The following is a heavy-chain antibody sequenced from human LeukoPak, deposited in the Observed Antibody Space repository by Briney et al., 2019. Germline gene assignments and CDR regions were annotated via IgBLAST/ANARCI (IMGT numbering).Heavy chain of an antibody. D-gene: IGHD3-22*01. V-gene: IGHV3-30*18. CDR1: GFTFSSYG. CDR2: ISYDGSNK. CDR3: AKDQAYYYDSSGYRPDY. Sequence: GRSLRLSCAASGFTFSSYGMHWVRQAPGKGLEWVAVISYDGSNKYYADSVKGRFTISRDNSKNTLYLQMNSLRAEDTAVYCCAKDQAYYYDSSGYRPDYWGQGTLVTVSS. J-gene: IGHJ4*02.